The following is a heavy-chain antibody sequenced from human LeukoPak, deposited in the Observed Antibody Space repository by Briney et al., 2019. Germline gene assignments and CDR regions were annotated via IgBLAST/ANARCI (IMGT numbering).Heavy chain of an antibody. V-gene: IGHV3-9*01. J-gene: IGHJ4*02. CDR2: ISWNSGSI. CDR1: GFTFDDYA. D-gene: IGHD4-17*01. Sequence: GGSLRLSCAASGFTFDDYAMHWVRQAPGKGLEWVSGISWNSGSIGYADSVKGRFTISRDNAKNSLYLQMNSLRAEDTALYYCAKDMTTVTTYYFDYRGQGTLVTVSS. CDR3: AKDMTTVTTYYFDY.